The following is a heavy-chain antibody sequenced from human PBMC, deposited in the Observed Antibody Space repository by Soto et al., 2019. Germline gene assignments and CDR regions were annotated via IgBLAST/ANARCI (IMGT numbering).Heavy chain of an antibody. J-gene: IGHJ5*02. CDR1: GFTFSSYG. CDR3: ARDRQVVAAGNWFDP. Sequence: GGSLRLSCAASGFTFSSYGMHWVRQAPGKGLEWVAVIWYDGSNKYYADSVKGRFTISRDNSKNTLYLQMNSLRAEDTAVYYCARDRQVVAAGNWFDPWGQGTLVTVSS. V-gene: IGHV3-33*01. CDR2: IWYDGSNK. D-gene: IGHD2-15*01.